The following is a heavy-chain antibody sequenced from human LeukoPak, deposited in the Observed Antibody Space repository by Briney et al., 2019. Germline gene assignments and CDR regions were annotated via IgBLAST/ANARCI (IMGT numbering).Heavy chain of an antibody. CDR1: GGSFSGYY. D-gene: IGHD5-18*01. J-gene: IGHJ5*02. Sequence: PSETLSLTCAVYGGSFSGYYWSWIRQPPGKGLEWIREINHSGSTNYNPSLKSRVTISVDTSKNQFSLKLSSVTAADTAVYYCARARGYSLNWFDPWGQGTLVTVSS. CDR3: ARARGYSLNWFDP. V-gene: IGHV4-34*01. CDR2: INHSGST.